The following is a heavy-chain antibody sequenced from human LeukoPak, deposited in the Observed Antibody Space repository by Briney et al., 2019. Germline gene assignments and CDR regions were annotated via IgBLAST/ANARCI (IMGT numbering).Heavy chain of an antibody. CDR3: ARDAGAMTTVTTAYWYFDL. V-gene: IGHV4-61*01. D-gene: IGHD4-17*01. J-gene: IGHJ2*01. CDR1: GGSISSSSYY. Sequence: SETLSLTCTVSGGSISSSSYYWGWIRQPPGKGLEWIGYIYYSGSTNYNPSLKSRVTISVDTSKNQFSLKLSSVTAADTAVYYCARDAGAMTTVTTAYWYFDLWGRGTLVTVSS. CDR2: IYYSGST.